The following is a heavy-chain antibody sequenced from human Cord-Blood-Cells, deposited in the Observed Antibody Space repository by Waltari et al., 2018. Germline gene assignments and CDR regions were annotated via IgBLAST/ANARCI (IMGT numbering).Heavy chain of an antibody. Sequence: QLQLQESRPGLVKPSEPLSLTCTVSGGSIRSSSSYWCWIRQPPGKGLDWIGSIYSSDSTYSTPSLKIRVTISVDTSKNQFSLKLSSVTAADTAVYYCARLDFWSGYYDYWGQGTLVTVSS. V-gene: IGHV4-39*01. D-gene: IGHD3-3*01. CDR1: GGSIRSSSSY. J-gene: IGHJ4*02. CDR3: ARLDFWSGYYDY. CDR2: IYSSDST.